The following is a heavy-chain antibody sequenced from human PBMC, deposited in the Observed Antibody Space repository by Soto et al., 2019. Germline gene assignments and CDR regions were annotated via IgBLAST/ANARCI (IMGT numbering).Heavy chain of an antibody. D-gene: IGHD3-16*01. Sequence: QVQLQESGPGLVKPSQTLSLTCTVSGGSISSGGYSWSWIRQHPGKGLEWIGYIYYSGSTYYNPSLKSRVTISVDTSKNQFALKLSSVTAAETAVYYCARVGGINWFDPWGQGTLVTVSS. V-gene: IGHV4-31*03. J-gene: IGHJ5*02. CDR2: IYYSGST. CDR1: GGSISSGGYS. CDR3: ARVGGINWFDP.